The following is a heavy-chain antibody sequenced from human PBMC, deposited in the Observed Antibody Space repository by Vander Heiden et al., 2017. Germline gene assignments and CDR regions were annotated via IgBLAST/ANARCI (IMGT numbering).Heavy chain of an antibody. D-gene: IGHD3-3*01. CDR3: ARDFGGPFGAMDV. J-gene: IGHJ6*02. CDR1: GFPFSSYS. CDR2: ISSSSSYI. V-gene: IGHV3-21*01. Sequence: EVQLVESGGGLVKPGGSLRLSVAASGFPFSSYSMNWVRQAPGKGLEWVSSISSSSSYIYYADSVKGRFTISRDNAKNSLYLQMNSLRAEDTAVYYCARDFGGPFGAMDVWGQGTTVTVSS.